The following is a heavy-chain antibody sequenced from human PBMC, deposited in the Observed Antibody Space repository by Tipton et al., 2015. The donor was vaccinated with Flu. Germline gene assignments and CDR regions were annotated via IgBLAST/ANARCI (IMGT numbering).Heavy chain of an antibody. CDR2: ISSSCSTI. V-gene: IGHV3-48*03. Sequence: SLRLSCAASGFTFSSYEMKWVRQAPGKGLEWVSYISSSCSTIYYADAVKGRFTIYRDNAKNSLYLQMNSLRAEDTAVYYCARGGRYYYDSSGYYFDYWRPGTLVTVSS. CDR3: ARGGRYYYDSSGYYFDY. J-gene: IGHJ4*02. CDR1: GFTFSSYE. D-gene: IGHD3-22*01.